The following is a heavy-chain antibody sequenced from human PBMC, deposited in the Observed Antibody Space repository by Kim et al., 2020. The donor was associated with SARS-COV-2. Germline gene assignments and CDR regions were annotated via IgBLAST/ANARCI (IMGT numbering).Heavy chain of an antibody. J-gene: IGHJ3*02. Sequence: NDYAMAVKSRITINPDTSKNQFSLQLNSVTPEDTAVYYCARVASAWAFHIWGQGTMVTVSS. D-gene: IGHD6-25*01. CDR2: N. V-gene: IGHV6-1*01. CDR3: ARVASAWAFHI.